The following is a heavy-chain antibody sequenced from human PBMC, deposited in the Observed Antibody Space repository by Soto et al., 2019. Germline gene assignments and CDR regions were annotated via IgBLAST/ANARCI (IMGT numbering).Heavy chain of an antibody. V-gene: IGHV4-59*01. CDR3: ARGFIAGSTPDFYYYYMDV. CDR2: IYYSGST. J-gene: IGHJ6*03. Sequence: SETLSLTCTVSGGSISSYYWSWIRQPPGKGLEWIGYIYYSGSTNYNPSLKSRVTISVDTSKNQFSLKLSSVTAADTAVYYCARGFIAGSTPDFYYYYMDVWGKGTTVTVSS. CDR1: GGSISSYY. D-gene: IGHD1-7*01.